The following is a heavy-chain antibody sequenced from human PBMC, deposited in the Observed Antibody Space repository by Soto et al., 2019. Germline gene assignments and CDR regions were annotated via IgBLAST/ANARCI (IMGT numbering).Heavy chain of an antibody. V-gene: IGHV4-30-4*01. Sequence: SETLSLTCTVSGGSISSGDYYWSWIRQPPGKGLEWIGYIYYSGSTYYNPSLKSRVTISVDTSKNQFSLKLSSVTAADTAVYYCARADYAQSSWFDPWGQGTLVTVSS. CDR1: GGSISSGDYY. CDR3: ARADYAQSSWFDP. CDR2: IYYSGST. D-gene: IGHD4-17*01. J-gene: IGHJ5*02.